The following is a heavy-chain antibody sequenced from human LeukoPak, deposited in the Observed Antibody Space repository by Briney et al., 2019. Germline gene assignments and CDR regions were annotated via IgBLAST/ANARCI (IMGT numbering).Heavy chain of an antibody. CDR1: GGSFSGYY. CDR2: INHSGST. J-gene: IGHJ6*03. Sequence: SETLSLTCAVYGGSFSGYYWSWIRQPPGKGLEWIGEINHSGSTNYNPSLKSRVTISVDTSKNQFSLKLSSVTAADTAVYYCARLRRGHYYYYYMDVWGKGTTVTVSS. CDR3: ARLRRGHYYYYYMDV. D-gene: IGHD3-10*01. V-gene: IGHV4-34*01.